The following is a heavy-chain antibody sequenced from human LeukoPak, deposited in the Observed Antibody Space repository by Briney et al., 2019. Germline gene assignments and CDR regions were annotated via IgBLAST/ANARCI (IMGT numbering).Heavy chain of an antibody. CDR3: ARVRKPHAFDI. V-gene: IGHV4-34*01. Sequence: SETLSLTCDVYGGSFSGYYWSWIRQPPGKGLEWIGEINHSGSTNYNPSLKSRVTISVDTSKNQLSLKLSSVTAADTAVYYCARVRKPHAFDIWGQGTMVTVSS. CDR1: GGSFSGYY. CDR2: INHSGST. J-gene: IGHJ3*02.